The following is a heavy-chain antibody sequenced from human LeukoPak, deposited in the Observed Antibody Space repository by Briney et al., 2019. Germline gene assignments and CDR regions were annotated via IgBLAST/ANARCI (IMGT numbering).Heavy chain of an antibody. D-gene: IGHD6-13*01. CDR1: GFTFSNYF. Sequence: GGSLRLSCAASGFTFSNYFMSWIRQAPGKGLEWVANIKQDGGEIYYVDSVKGRFTISRDNAKNSVSLQMNSLRAEDTAIYYCATYLRNTAAGYYYFGYWGQGTLVTVSS. V-gene: IGHV3-7*01. CDR2: IKQDGGEI. CDR3: ATYLRNTAAGYYYFGY. J-gene: IGHJ4*02.